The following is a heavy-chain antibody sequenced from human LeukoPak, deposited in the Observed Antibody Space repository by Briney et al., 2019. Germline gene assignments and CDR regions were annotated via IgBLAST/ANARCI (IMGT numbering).Heavy chain of an antibody. CDR2: IWYDGSNK. V-gene: IGHV3-33*01. CDR3: ARDLRGGYSYGYQPTFDY. D-gene: IGHD5-18*01. Sequence: GGSLRLSCAASGFTFSSYGMHWVRQAPGKGLEWVAVIWYDGSNKCYADSVKGRFTISRDNSKNTLYLQMNSLRAEDTAVYYCARDLRGGYSYGYQPTFDYWGQGTLVTVSS. CDR1: GFTFSSYG. J-gene: IGHJ4*02.